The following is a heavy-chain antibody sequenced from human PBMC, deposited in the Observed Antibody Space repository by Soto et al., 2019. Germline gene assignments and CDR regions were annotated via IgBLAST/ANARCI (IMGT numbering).Heavy chain of an antibody. CDR3: AKARNTVTTNFQH. D-gene: IGHD5-12*01. CDR1: GFTFSSYI. Sequence: GGSLRLSCAATGFTFSSYIMGWVRQAPGKGLEWVSTISGGGGDAHYANSVKGRLTVSRDNSNNTLYLQMNSLRAEDTAMYYCAKARNTVTTNFQHWGQGTLVTVSS. V-gene: IGHV3-23*01. CDR2: ISGGGGDA. J-gene: IGHJ1*01.